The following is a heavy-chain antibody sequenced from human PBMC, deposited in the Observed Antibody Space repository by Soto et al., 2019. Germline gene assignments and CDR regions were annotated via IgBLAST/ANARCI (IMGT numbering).Heavy chain of an antibody. D-gene: IGHD5-12*01. V-gene: IGHV3-30*18. CDR3: AKDIVATIRYYYYYMDV. Sequence: GGSLRLSCAASGFTFSSYGMHWVRQAPGKGLEWVAVISYDGSNKYYADSVKGRFTISRDNSKNTLYLQMNSLRAEDTAVYYCAKDIVATIRYYYYYMDVWGKGTTVTVSS. J-gene: IGHJ6*03. CDR1: GFTFSSYG. CDR2: ISYDGSNK.